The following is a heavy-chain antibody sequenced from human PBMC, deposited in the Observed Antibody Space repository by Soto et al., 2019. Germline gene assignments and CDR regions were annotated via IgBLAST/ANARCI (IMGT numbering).Heavy chain of an antibody. J-gene: IGHJ4*02. CDR3: VRHVDEYSSASGFDY. Sequence: PGESLKISCKGSGYSFSSHWIGWVRQMPGKGLEWMGIIYPGDSNIRYSPFFEGQIDMSADRSINTDYLRLSSLKASDTATYYCVRHVDEYSSASGFDYWGPGTLVTVSS. CDR2: IYPGDSNI. CDR1: GYSFSSHW. D-gene: IGHD6-6*01. V-gene: IGHV5-51*01.